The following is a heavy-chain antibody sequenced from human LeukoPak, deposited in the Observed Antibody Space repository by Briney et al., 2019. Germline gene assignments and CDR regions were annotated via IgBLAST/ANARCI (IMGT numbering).Heavy chain of an antibody. V-gene: IGHV1-2*06. CDR2: INPNSGGT. CDR3: ARADDSSVPLLA. Sequence: GASVKVSCKASGYTFTGYYMHWVRQAPGQGLEWMGRINPNSGGTNYAQKFQGRVTMTRDTSISTAYMELSRLRSDDTAAYYCARADDSSVPLLAWGQGTLVTVSS. CDR1: GYTFTGYY. J-gene: IGHJ5*02. D-gene: IGHD3-22*01.